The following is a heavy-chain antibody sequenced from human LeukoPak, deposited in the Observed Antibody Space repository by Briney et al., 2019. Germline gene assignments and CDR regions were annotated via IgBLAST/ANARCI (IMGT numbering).Heavy chain of an antibody. CDR3: AKSHRGHCSTTTCDDEGDY. CDR2: ISSSSSYI. CDR1: GFIFSSYW. V-gene: IGHV3-21*04. D-gene: IGHD2-2*01. Sequence: AGGSLRLSCAASGFIFSSYWMSWVRQAPGKGLEWVSSISSSSSYIYYADSVRGRFTISRDNSKNTLYLQLNSLRAEDTAVYYCAKSHRGHCSTTTCDDEGDYWGQGTLVTVSS. J-gene: IGHJ4*02.